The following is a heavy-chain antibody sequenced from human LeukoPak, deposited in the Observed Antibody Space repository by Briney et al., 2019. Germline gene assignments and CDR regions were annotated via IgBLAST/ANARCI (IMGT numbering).Heavy chain of an antibody. J-gene: IGHJ5*02. CDR2: ISYSSAVT. CDR1: GFTFVNYA. D-gene: IGHD6-19*01. Sequence: GGSLRLSCAASGFTFVNYALSWVRQAPGKGLEWVSVISYSSAVTYYADSLKGRFTISRDNSKNTLYLQMNSLRADDTAVYYCAKDLSRAVAADWFDPWDQGSLVTVSS. V-gene: IGHV3-23*01. CDR3: AKDLSRAVAADWFDP.